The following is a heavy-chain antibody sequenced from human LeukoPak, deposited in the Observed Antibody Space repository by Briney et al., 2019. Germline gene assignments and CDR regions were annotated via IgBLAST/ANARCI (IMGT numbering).Heavy chain of an antibody. Sequence: SQTLSPTCTVSGGSISGGDYYWGWIRQPPGKGLEWIGSIYYSGSTYYNPSLKSRVTISVDTSKNQFSLKLSSVTAADTAVYYCARFRGYCDYWGQGTLVTVSS. D-gene: IGHD5-12*01. J-gene: IGHJ4*02. V-gene: IGHV4-39*01. CDR2: IYYSGST. CDR1: GGSISGGDYY. CDR3: ARFRGYCDY.